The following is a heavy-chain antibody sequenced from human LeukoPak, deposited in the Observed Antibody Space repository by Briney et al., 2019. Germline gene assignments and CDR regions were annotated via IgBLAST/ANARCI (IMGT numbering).Heavy chain of an antibody. V-gene: IGHV3-23*01. J-gene: IGHJ4*02. D-gene: IGHD4-17*01. Sequence: PGGSLRLSRAASGFTFSSYAMSWVRQAPGKGLEWVSAISGSGGSTYYADSVKGRFTISRDNSKNTLYLQMNSLRAEDTAVYYCAKPRYGDYRTFDYWGQGTLVTVSS. CDR1: GFTFSSYA. CDR3: AKPRYGDYRTFDY. CDR2: ISGSGGST.